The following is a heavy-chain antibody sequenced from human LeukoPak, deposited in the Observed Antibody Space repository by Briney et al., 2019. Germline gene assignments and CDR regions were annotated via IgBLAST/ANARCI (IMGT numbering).Heavy chain of an antibody. CDR3: AKGGAVVPY. CDR1: GFTFSSYG. CDR2: ISYDGSNK. V-gene: IGHV3-30*18. J-gene: IGHJ4*02. Sequence: PGRSLRLSCAASGFTFSSYGMHWVRQAPGKGLEWVAVISYDGSNKYYADSVKGRFTISRDNSKNTLYLQMNSLRAEDTAVYYCAKGGAVVPYWGQGTLLTVSS. D-gene: IGHD6-19*01.